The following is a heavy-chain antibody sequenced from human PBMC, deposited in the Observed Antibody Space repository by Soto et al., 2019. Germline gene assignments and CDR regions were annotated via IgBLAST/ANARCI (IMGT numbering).Heavy chain of an antibody. CDR1: GFTFSCYG. CDR2: ISYDGSNK. J-gene: IGHJ6*03. D-gene: IGHD2-2*01. CDR3: AKGFEVVPAAMQVKGGRDYYYYMDV. V-gene: IGHV3-30*18. Sequence: GGSLRLSCAASGFTFSCYGMHWVRQAPGKGLEWVAVISYDGSNKYYADSVKGRFTISRDNSKNTLYLQMNSLRAEDTAVYYCAKGFEVVPAAMQVKGGRDYYYYMDVWGKGTTVTVSS.